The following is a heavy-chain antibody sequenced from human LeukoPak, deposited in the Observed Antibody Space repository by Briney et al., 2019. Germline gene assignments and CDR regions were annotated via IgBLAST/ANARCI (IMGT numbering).Heavy chain of an antibody. CDR3: ARDRGYYYDSSGYHPFDP. J-gene: IGHJ5*02. V-gene: IGHV1-18*01. CDR2: ISAYNGNT. CDR1: VYTFTNYG. D-gene: IGHD3-22*01. Sequence: ASVTVSFTASVYTFTNYGISWVRQAPGQGLEGMGWISAYNGNTNYAQKLQGRVTMTTDTSTSTAYMVLRSLRSDNTAVYYCARDRGYYYDSSGYHPFDPWGQGTLVTVSS.